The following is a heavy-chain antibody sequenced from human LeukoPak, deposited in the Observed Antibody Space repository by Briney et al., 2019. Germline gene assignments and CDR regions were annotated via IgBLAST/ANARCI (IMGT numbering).Heavy chain of an antibody. D-gene: IGHD1-26*01. CDR3: ARVRVGTTRGDTFDI. CDR1: GFTFTIYA. V-gene: IGHV3-30-3*01. Sequence: GGSLRLSCTASGFTFTIYAMDWVRQAPGKGLEWVAAISYDGGNEYYADSVKGRFTISRDNSKNTLYLQMNSLRVEDTAVYFCARVRVGTTRGDTFDIWGQGTMVTVAS. CDR2: ISYDGGNE. J-gene: IGHJ3*02.